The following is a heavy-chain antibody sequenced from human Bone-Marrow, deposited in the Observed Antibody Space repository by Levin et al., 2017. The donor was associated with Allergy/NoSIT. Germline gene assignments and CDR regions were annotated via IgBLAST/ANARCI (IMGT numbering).Heavy chain of an antibody. CDR2: VYPSGST. V-gene: IGHV4-4*08. Sequence: SETLSLTCTVSGGSIGNYYWAWIRQPPGKGLEWIGTVYPSGSTNYNTSLKSRVTMSVDTSKNHFSLKLYSVTAADTAVYYCARFGSGTSFDYWGQGTLVTVSS. CDR1: GGSIGNYY. D-gene: IGHD3-3*01. CDR3: ARFGSGTSFDY. J-gene: IGHJ4*02.